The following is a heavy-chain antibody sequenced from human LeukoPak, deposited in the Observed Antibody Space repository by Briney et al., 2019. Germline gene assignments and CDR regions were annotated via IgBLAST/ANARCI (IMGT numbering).Heavy chain of an antibody. D-gene: IGHD3-10*01. Sequence: PSQTLSLTCTVSGGSISSGSYYWSWIRQPPGKGLEWIGYIYYSGSTNYNPSLKSRVTISVDTSKNQFSLKLSSVTAADTAVYYCARDRITMVRGVIDAFDIWGQGTMVTVSS. CDR3: ARDRITMVRGVIDAFDI. CDR2: IYYSGST. V-gene: IGHV4-61*01. J-gene: IGHJ3*02. CDR1: GGSISSGSYY.